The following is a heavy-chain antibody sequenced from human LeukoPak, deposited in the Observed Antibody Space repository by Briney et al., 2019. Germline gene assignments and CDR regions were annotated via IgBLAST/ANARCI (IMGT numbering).Heavy chain of an antibody. CDR1: GFTFSSYG. CDR3: TSSKEGDY. Sequence: GGSLRLSCAASGFTFSSYGMHWVRQAPGKGLEWVAVIWYDGSNKYYADSVKGRFTISRDNSKNTAYLQMNSLKTEDTAVYYCTSSKEGDYWGQGTLVTVSS. J-gene: IGHJ4*02. V-gene: IGHV3-33*01. CDR2: IWYDGSNK.